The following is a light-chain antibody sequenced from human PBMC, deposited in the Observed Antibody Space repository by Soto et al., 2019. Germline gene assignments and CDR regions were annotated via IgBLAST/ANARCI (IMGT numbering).Light chain of an antibody. CDR3: SSYAGSNTWV. V-gene: IGLV2-8*01. CDR2: EFS. Sequence: QSALTQPPSASGSPGQSVTISCPGTSSDIGPYNYVSWYQQHPGKAPKLMIYEFSKRPSGVPDRFSGSKSGNTASLTVSGLQAEDESDYYCSSYAGSNTWVFGGGTQLTVL. J-gene: IGLJ3*02. CDR1: SSDIGPYNY.